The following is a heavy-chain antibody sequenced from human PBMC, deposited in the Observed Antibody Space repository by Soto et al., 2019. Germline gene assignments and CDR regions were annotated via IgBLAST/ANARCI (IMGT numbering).Heavy chain of an antibody. Sequence: GGSLRLSCVASGFTFSGYGMHWVRQAPGKGLEWLAVISHDGSDKYYADSVRGRFTISRDNSENTLYLQMNSLRPEDTAVYYCARGRSKDFTSTPPPSFDPWGQGVLVTVSS. D-gene: IGHD2-15*01. CDR1: GFTFSGYG. J-gene: IGHJ5*02. CDR2: ISHDGSDK. V-gene: IGHV3-30*03. CDR3: ARGRSKDFTSTPPPSFDP.